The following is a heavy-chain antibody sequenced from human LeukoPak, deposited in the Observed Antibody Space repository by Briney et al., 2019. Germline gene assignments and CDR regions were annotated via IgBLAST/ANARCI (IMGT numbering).Heavy chain of an antibody. V-gene: IGHV4-31*03. CDR1: GGSISSGGYC. J-gene: IGHJ4*02. CDR3: ASTRGYSYGYN. Sequence: SETLSLTCTVSGGSISSGGYCWSWIRQHPGKGLEWIGYIYYSGSTYYNPSLKSRVTISVDTSKNQFSLKLSSVTAADTAVYYCASTRGYSYGYNWGQGTLVTVSS. CDR2: IYYSGST. D-gene: IGHD5-18*01.